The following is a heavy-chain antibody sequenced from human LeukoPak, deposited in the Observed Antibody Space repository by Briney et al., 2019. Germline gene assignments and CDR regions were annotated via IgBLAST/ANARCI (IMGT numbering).Heavy chain of an antibody. CDR1: GYTLTGYY. CDR2: INPNSGGT. Sequence: ASVKVSCKASGYTLTGYYMHWVRQAPGQGLEWMGWINPNSGGTNYAQKFQGRVTMTRNTSISTAYMELSSLRSEDTAVYYCARDCSSTSCYVYYMDVWGKGTTVTVSS. CDR3: ARDCSSTSCYVYYMDV. J-gene: IGHJ6*03. V-gene: IGHV1-2*02. D-gene: IGHD2-2*01.